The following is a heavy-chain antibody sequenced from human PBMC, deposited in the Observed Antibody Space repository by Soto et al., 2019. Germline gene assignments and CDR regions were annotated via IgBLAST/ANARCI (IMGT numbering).Heavy chain of an antibody. J-gene: IGHJ4*02. CDR3: LKDGGEYNYDY. CDR1: GFTFSPYS. D-gene: IGHD3-16*01. Sequence: PXGSLILSCSASGFTFSPYSMHWVRQAPGEGLEYVSAISSNGDITIYADSVKGRFTISRDNSKNTLYLQMSSLRTEDTAVYYCLKDGGEYNYDYWGQGALVTVSS. CDR2: ISSNGDIT. V-gene: IGHV3-64D*06.